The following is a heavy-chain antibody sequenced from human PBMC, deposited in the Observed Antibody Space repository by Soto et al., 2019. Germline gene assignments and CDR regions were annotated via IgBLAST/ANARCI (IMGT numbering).Heavy chain of an antibody. V-gene: IGHV3-23*01. CDR1: GFTFSIYA. CDR2: MSRNGDNT. CDR3: ANHESNSNHLYYFHL. Sequence: QPGGSLRLSCPASGFTFSIYAMTWVRQAPGKGLDWVSSMSRNGDNTYYAGSVKGRFTISRENSKNTLYLQMNSLRAEDTAIYYCANHESNSNHLYYFHLCGPVTPVTVSS. D-gene: IGHD3-22*01. J-gene: IGHJ4*01.